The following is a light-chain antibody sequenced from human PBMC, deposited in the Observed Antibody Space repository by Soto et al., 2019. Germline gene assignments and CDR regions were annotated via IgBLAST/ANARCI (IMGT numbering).Light chain of an antibody. CDR2: EVN. V-gene: IGLV2-23*02. CDR3: CSYAGGSTYV. CDR1: SSDVGSYNL. J-gene: IGLJ1*01. Sequence: QSVLTQPASVSGSPGQSITISCTGTSSDVGSYNLVSWYQQHPGRAPKLLIYEVNKRPSGVSNDFSGSKSANTASLTISGLRAEDEADYYCCSYAGGSTYVFGSGTKVTVL.